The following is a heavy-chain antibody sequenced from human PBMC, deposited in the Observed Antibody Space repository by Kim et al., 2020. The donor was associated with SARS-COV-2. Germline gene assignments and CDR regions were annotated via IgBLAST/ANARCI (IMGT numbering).Heavy chain of an antibody. CDR1: GYTFTSSH. V-gene: IGHV1-46*03. CDR3: ARGTWGGGGWGYGSGQYNRFDP. Sequence: ASVKVSCKASGYTFTSSHIQWVRQAPGQGLEWMGIINPSGGSTTYAQKLQVRVSMTRDTSTGTVYMELSSLRSEDTALYYCARGTWGGGGWGYGSGQYNRFDPWGQGTLVTVSS. J-gene: IGHJ5*02. D-gene: IGHD3-10*01. CDR2: INPSGGST.